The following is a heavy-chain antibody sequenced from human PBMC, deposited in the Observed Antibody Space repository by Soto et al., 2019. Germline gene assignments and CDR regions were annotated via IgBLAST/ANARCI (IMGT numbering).Heavy chain of an antibody. Sequence: EVQLVESGGALIQPGGSLRLSCAASGFSVTSNHMSWVRQGPGKGLEWVSIIYAGGTTYYADSVKGRFTIYRDNSENTLFLQMNSLRDEDTAVYYCARDLRRGGDWGQGTLVTVSS. V-gene: IGHV3-53*01. D-gene: IGHD3-10*01. CDR2: IYAGGTT. J-gene: IGHJ4*02. CDR1: GFSVTSNH. CDR3: ARDLRRGGD.